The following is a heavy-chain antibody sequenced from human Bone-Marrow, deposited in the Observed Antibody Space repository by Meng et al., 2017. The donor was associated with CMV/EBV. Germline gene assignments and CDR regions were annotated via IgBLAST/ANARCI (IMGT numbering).Heavy chain of an antibody. CDR1: GGTFSSYT. Sequence: SVKVSCKASGGTFSSYTISWVRQAPGQGLEWMGRIIPILGIANYAQKFQGRVTITADKSTSTAYMELSSLRAEDTAVYCCAKGFNGDVDFWGQGTLVTVSS. J-gene: IGHJ4*02. CDR3: AKGFNGDVDF. CDR2: IIPILGIA. V-gene: IGHV1-69*02. D-gene: IGHD2-8*01.